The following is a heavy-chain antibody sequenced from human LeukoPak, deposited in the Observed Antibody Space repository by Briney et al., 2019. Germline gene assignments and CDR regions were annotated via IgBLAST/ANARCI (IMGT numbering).Heavy chain of an antibody. D-gene: IGHD3-3*01. CDR2: ISSSSSYI. Sequence: GGSLRLSCAASGFTFSSCGFNWVRQAPGKGLEWVSSISSSSSYIYYADSVKGRFTISRDNAKNSLYLQMNGLRAEDTAVYYCAREIYDFWSGECDYWGQGTLVTVSS. CDR1: GFTFSSCG. V-gene: IGHV3-21*01. CDR3: AREIYDFWSGECDY. J-gene: IGHJ4*02.